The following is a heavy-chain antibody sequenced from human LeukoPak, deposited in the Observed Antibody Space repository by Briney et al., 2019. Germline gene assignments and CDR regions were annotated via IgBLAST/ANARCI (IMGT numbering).Heavy chain of an antibody. CDR1: GFTFSSYS. J-gene: IGHJ4*02. CDR2: ISSSSSYI. D-gene: IGHD1-26*01. CDR3: ARDVQVGATRFDY. V-gene: IGHV3-21*01. Sequence: GGSLRLSCAASGFTFSSYSMNWVRQAPGKGLEWVSSISSSSSYIYYADSVKGRFTISRDNAKNSLYLQMNSLRAEDTAVYYCARDVQVGATRFDYWGQGTLVTVSS.